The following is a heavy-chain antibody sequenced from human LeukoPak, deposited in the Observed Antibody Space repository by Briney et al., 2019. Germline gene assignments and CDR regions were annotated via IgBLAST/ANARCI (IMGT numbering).Heavy chain of an antibody. D-gene: IGHD1/OR15-1a*01. V-gene: IGHV4-34*01. CDR1: GESFSGYY. CDR2: INYSGST. J-gene: IGHJ5*02. CDR3: ARGPVFRGTTSWFDP. Sequence: KPSETLPLTCAVFGESFSGYYWSWIRQPPGKGLEWIGEINYSGSTHYSPALKSRVSISLDMSKKEFYLTLSSVTAADTAVYYCARGPVFRGTTSWFDPWGQGTLVTVSS.